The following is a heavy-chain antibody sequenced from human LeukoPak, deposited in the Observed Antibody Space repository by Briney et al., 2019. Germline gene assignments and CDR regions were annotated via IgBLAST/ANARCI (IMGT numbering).Heavy chain of an antibody. CDR3: ARDKVTMVQGVPRRTTDYYSYSYMDV. V-gene: IGHV1-2*02. Sequence: ASVKVSCKASGYTFSGYYIHWVRQAPGQGLEWMGWINPNSGGTKYAQKFQGRVTMTRDTSISTAYMELSRLRSDETAVYYCARDKVTMVQGVPRRTTDYYSYSYMDVWGKGTTVTVSS. J-gene: IGHJ6*03. D-gene: IGHD3-10*01. CDR2: INPNSGGT. CDR1: GYTFSGYY.